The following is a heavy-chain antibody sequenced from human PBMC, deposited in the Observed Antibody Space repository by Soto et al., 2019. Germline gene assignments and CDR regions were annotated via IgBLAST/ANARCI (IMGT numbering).Heavy chain of an antibody. V-gene: IGHV3-30*18. CDR1: GFTFSSYG. CDR2: ISYDGSNK. J-gene: IGHJ6*02. Sequence: GGSLRLSCAASGFTFSSYGMHWVRQAPGKGLEWVAVISYDGSNKYYADSAKGRFTISRDNSKNTLYLQMNSLRAEDTAVYYCAKVWSTTPTGAFYYYGMDVWGQGTTVTVT. D-gene: IGHD3-10*01. CDR3: AKVWSTTPTGAFYYYGMDV.